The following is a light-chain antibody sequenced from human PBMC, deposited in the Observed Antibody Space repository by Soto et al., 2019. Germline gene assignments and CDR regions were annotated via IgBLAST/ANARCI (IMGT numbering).Light chain of an antibody. CDR3: QQYDNLPPFT. V-gene: IGKV1-33*01. CDR1: QDIRKY. J-gene: IGKJ3*01. CDR2: GAS. Sequence: DIQMTQSPSSLSASVGDRVTITCQASQDIRKYLHWYQQKPGRAPKLLIYGASNLETGVPSRFSGSGYGTDYTFTISSLQPEDIATYYCQQYDNLPPFTFGPGTKVAIK.